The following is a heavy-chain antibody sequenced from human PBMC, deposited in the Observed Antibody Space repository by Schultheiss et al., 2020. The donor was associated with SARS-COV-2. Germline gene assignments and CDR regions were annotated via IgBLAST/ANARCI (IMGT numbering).Heavy chain of an antibody. D-gene: IGHD4-17*01. CDR3: ARVRATVKGGNYFDY. V-gene: IGHV3-30*04. CDR2: ISYDGRNK. CDR1: GFTFSSYA. Sequence: GESLKISCAASGFTFSSYAMSWVRQAPGKGLEWVASISYDGRNKFYANSLKGRFTSSRDNSKHTLFLQMNSLRAEDTAVYYCARVRATVKGGNYFDYWGQGTLVTVSS. J-gene: IGHJ4*02.